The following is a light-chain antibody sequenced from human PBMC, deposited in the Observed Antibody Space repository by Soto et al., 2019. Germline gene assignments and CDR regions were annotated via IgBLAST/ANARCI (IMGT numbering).Light chain of an antibody. CDR3: SSYAGSNNLV. CDR2: EVN. CDR1: GSDVGGYNY. V-gene: IGLV2-8*01. Sequence: QSALTQPPSASGSPGQSVTISCTGTGSDVGGYNYVSWYQQHPGKAPKLMIYEVNKRPSGVPDRFSGSKSGNTASQTVSGLQAEDEADYYCSSYAGSNNLVFGGGTKVTVL. J-gene: IGLJ2*01.